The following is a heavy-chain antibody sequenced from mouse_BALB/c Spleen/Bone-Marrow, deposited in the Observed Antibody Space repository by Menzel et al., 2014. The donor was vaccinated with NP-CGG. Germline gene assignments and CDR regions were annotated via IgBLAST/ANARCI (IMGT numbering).Heavy chain of an antibody. V-gene: IGHV2-9*02. CDR1: GFSLTSYG. CDR2: IWAGGST. CDR3: ARERPNYFDN. Sequence: VQLVESGPGLVAPSQSLSITCTVSGFSLTSYGVHWVRQPPGKGLEWLGVIWAGGSTDYNSALMSRLSISKDNSKSQVFVKMNSRQTDGTAMYYCARERPNYFDNWGQGTLLTVSS. J-gene: IGHJ2*01.